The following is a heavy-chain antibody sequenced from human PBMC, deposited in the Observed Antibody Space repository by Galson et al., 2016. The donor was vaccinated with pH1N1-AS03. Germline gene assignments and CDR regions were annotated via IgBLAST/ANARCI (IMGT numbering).Heavy chain of an antibody. V-gene: IGHV5-51*01. CDR3: ARGVQWLVNRDAFDI. J-gene: IGHJ3*02. D-gene: IGHD6-19*01. CDR1: GYSFTSYW. CDR2: IYPGDSDT. Sequence: QSGAEVKKPGESLKISCKGSGYSFTSYWIGWVRQMPGKGLEWMGIIYPGDSDTRYSPSFQGQVTISADKSISTAYLQWGSLKASDTAMYHCARGVQWLVNRDAFDIWGQGTMVTVSS.